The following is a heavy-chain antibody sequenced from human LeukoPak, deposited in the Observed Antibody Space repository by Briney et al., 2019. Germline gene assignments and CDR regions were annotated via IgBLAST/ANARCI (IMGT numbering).Heavy chain of an antibody. D-gene: IGHD3-10*01. Sequence: ASVKVSCKASGYTFTCYYMHWVRQAPGQGLEWMGWINPNSGGTNYAQKFQGRVTMTRDTSISTAYMELSRLRSDDTAVYYCARYRITMVRGATSYGMDVWGQGTTVTVSS. CDR2: INPNSGGT. CDR1: GYTFTCYY. CDR3: ARYRITMVRGATSYGMDV. V-gene: IGHV1-2*02. J-gene: IGHJ6*02.